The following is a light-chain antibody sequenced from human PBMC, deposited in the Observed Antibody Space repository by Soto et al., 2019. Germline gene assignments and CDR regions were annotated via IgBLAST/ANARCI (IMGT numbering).Light chain of an antibody. CDR3: QQYGSSPQT. Sequence: EIVLTQSPATLSLSPGERATVSCRASQSVSSYLAWYQQKPGQAPRLLIYDASNRATGIPARFSGSGSGTDFTLTISDLEPADFAVYYCQQYGSSPQTFGQGTKVDIK. J-gene: IGKJ1*01. CDR1: QSVSSY. V-gene: IGKV3-11*01. CDR2: DAS.